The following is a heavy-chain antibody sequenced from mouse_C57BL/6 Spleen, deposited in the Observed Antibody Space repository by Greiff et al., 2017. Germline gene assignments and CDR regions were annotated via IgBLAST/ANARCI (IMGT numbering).Heavy chain of an antibody. Sequence: QFQLQQPGAELVKPGASVKLSCKASGYTFTSYWMHWVKQRPGRGLAWIGRIVPNRGGTKYNEKFKSKATLTVDKPSNTAYMQLSSLTSEDSAVYEGARTLRATMITEGYWGQGTTLTVSS. CDR2: IVPNRGGT. CDR3: ARTLRATMITEGY. V-gene: IGHV1-72*01. CDR1: GYTFTSYW. J-gene: IGHJ2*01. D-gene: IGHD2-4*01.